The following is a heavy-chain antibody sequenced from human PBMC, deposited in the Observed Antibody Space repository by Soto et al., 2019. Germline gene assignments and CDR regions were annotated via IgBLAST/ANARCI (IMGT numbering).Heavy chain of an antibody. CDR2: IYYSGST. J-gene: IGHJ3*02. D-gene: IGHD5-12*01. V-gene: IGHV4-31*03. CDR3: ARDAIEMATIGDAFDI. Sequence: SETLSLTCTVSGGSISSGGYYWSWIRQHPGKGLEWIGYIYYSGSTYYNPSLKSRVTISVDTSKNQFSLKLSSVTAADTAVYYCARDAIEMATIGDAFDIWGQGTMVTVSS. CDR1: GGSISSGGYY.